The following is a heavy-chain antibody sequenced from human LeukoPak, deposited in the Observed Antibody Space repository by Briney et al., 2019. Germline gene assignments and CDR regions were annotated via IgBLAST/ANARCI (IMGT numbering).Heavy chain of an antibody. J-gene: IGHJ4*02. CDR1: GGSTSSSSYY. CDR2: INYSGST. D-gene: IGHD3-3*01. V-gene: IGHV4-39*01. CDR3: ASLPNLYYDFWSGSETPFDY. Sequence: SETLSLTCTVSGGSTSSSSYYWGWIRQPPGKGLEWIGSINYSGSTYYNPSLKSRVTISVDTSKNQFSLKLSSVTAADTAVYYCASLPNLYYDFWSGSETPFDYWGQGTLVTVSS.